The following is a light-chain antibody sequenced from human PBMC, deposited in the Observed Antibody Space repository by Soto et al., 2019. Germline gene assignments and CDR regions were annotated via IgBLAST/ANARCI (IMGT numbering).Light chain of an antibody. J-gene: IGKJ1*01. V-gene: IGKV3-20*01. CDR2: GAS. CDR3: HQYGDSPRP. Sequence: EVVLTESPGTVALSTGERATLSCGASQTVTSSNLAWYQQKPGQAPRLLIYGASSRATGIPDRFSGSGSGTDFTLTITRLEPEDFAVYYCHQYGDSPRPFGQGTKVAIK. CDR1: QTVTSSN.